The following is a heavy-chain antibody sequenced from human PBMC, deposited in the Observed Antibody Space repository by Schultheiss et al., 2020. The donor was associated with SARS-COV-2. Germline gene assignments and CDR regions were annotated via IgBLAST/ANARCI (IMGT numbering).Heavy chain of an antibody. V-gene: IGHV3-7*03. Sequence: GGSLRLSCAASGFSFSTYRMNWVRQAPGKGLEWVANIKQDESEKYYVDSVRGRFTISRDNAKNSLYLQMNTLRAEDTAVYYCARVCYTSSSCLEYWGQGTLVTVSS. D-gene: IGHD6-6*01. CDR1: GFSFSTYR. J-gene: IGHJ4*02. CDR2: IKQDESEK. CDR3: ARVCYTSSSCLEY.